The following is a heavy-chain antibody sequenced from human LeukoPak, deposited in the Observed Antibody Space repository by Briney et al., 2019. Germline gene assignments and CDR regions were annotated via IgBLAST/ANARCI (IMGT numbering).Heavy chain of an antibody. CDR2: IYHSGST. J-gene: IGHJ2*01. V-gene: IGHV4-4*02. CDR3: ASPRDVAVVVGATAGYFDL. D-gene: IGHD2-15*01. Sequence: SGTLSLTCAVSGGSISNNNWWSWVRQPPGKGLEWIGEIYHSGSTNHNPSLKSRVTISVDMSKNQFSLKLSSVTAADTAVYYCASPRDVAVVVGATAGYFDLWGRGTLVTVSS. CDR1: GGSISNNNW.